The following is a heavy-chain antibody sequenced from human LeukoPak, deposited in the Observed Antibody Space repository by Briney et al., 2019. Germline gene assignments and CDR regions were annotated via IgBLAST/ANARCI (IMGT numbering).Heavy chain of an antibody. V-gene: IGHV3-21*01. Sequence: PGGSLRPSCAASGFTFSSYSMNWVRQAPGKGLEWVSSISSSSSYIYYADSVKGRFTISRDNAKNSLYLQMNSLRAEDTAVYYCARAPGYCSGGSCFHFDYWGQGTLGTVSS. D-gene: IGHD2-15*01. CDR2: ISSSSSYI. CDR3: ARAPGYCSGGSCFHFDY. J-gene: IGHJ4*02. CDR1: GFTFSSYS.